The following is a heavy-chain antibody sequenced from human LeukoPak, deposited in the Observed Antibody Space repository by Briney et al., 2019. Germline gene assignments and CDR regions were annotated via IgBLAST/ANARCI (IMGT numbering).Heavy chain of an antibody. CDR3: ARTPYYDILTRYHRRDWFDP. Sequence: ASVKVSCKASGYIFTSYGISWVRQAPGQRLEWMGWISAYNGNTNYAHKLTGRVTMTNDTSTSTAYMELRSLRSDDTGLYCFARTPYYDILTRYHRRDWFDPWGQGTLVTVSS. J-gene: IGHJ5*02. D-gene: IGHD3-9*01. V-gene: IGHV1-18*01. CDR1: GYIFTSYG. CDR2: ISAYNGNT.